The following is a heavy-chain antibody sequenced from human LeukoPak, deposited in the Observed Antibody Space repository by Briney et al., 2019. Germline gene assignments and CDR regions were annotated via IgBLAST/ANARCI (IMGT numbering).Heavy chain of an antibody. J-gene: IGHJ4*02. CDR2: ISSSSSYI. CDR3: ARLKAPLRGGSYFDY. D-gene: IGHD1-26*01. V-gene: IGHV3-21*04. Sequence: GSLRLSCSASGFTFSSYSMNWVRQAPGKGLEWVSSISSSSSYIYYADSVKGRFTISRDNAKNSLYLQMNSLRAEDTAVYYCARLKAPLRGGSYFDYWGQGTLVTVSS. CDR1: GFTFSSYS.